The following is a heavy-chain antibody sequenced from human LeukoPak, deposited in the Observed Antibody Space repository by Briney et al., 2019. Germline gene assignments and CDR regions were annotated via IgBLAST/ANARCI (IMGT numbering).Heavy chain of an antibody. Sequence: RGSLRLSCAASGFTVSTKYMSWVRQAPGKGLEWVSLIYSDGSTYYADSVKGRITISRDNSKNTLYLQMNSLRAEDTAVYYCASYYLEWLFGWAFDIWGQGTTVTVFS. J-gene: IGHJ3*02. CDR1: GFTVSTKY. CDR3: ASYYLEWLFGWAFDI. D-gene: IGHD3-3*01. V-gene: IGHV3-66*02. CDR2: IYSDGST.